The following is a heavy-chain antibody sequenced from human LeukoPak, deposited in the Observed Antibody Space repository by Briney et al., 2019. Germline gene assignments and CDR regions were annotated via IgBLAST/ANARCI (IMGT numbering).Heavy chain of an antibody. CDR3: TTGGGYSGYDIDY. CDR1: GFMFTSYS. V-gene: IGHV3-15*01. D-gene: IGHD5-12*01. J-gene: IGHJ4*02. Sequence: GGSLRLSCAASGFMFTSYSMNWVRQAPGKGLEWVGRIKSKTDGGTTDYAAPVKGRFTISRDDSKNTLYLQMNSLKTEDTAVYYCTTGGGYSGYDIDYWGQGTLVTVSS. CDR2: IKSKTDGGTT.